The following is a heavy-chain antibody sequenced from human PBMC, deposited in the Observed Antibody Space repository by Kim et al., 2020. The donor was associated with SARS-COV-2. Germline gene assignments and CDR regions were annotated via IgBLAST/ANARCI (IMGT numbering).Heavy chain of an antibody. V-gene: IGHV3-48*02. CDR2: ISSSGNV. CDR1: GFTFSRHS. D-gene: IGHD2-2*01. CDR3: SRGWTREGHCETPSCSEFDY. J-gene: IGHJ4*02. Sequence: GGSLRLSCAASGFTFSRHSMNWVRQAPGKGLEWILYISSSGNVQYADSVKGRFTISRDNAKNSLYLEMNSLRDEDTAVYYCSRGWTREGHCETPSCSEFDYWGQGTLVTVSS.